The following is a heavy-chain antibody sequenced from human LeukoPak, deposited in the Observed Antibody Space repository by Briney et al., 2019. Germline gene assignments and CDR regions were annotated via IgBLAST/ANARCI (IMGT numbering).Heavy chain of an antibody. CDR3: ARDWSPGSFWSMVGAFDS. Sequence: SETLSLTCAVSGGSISSYSWSWIRQPPGKGLEWIGEINHSGSTNYNPSLKSRVTISVDTSKNQFSLKLSSVTAADTAVYYCARDWSPGSFWSMVGAFDSWGQGTMVTVSS. CDR2: INHSGST. CDR1: GGSISSYS. J-gene: IGHJ3*02. D-gene: IGHD6-13*01. V-gene: IGHV4-34*01.